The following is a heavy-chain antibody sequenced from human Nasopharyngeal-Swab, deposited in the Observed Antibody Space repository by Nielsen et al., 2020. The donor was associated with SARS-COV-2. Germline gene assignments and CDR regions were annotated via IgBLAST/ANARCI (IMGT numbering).Heavy chain of an antibody. V-gene: IGHV3-48*03. CDR2: ISGSGSTI. CDR1: GFPFSSYA. CDR3: ARDDSSGYYGY. D-gene: IGHD3-22*01. Sequence: GESLKISCGGSGFPFSSYAMAWVRQAPGKGLEGVSYISGSGSTIYYADSVKGRFTMSRDNAKNSVYLQMNSLRAEDTAVYYCARDDSSGYYGYWGQGTLVTVSS. J-gene: IGHJ4*02.